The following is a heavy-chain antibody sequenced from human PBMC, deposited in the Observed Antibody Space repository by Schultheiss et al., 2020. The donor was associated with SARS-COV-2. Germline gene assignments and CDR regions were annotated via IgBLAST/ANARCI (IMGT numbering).Heavy chain of an antibody. Sequence: SETLSLTCTVSGGSISSSSYYWGWIRQPPGKGLEWIGYIYYSGSTNYNPSLKSRVTMSLDTSKNQFSLRLSSVTAADTAVYYCARMVSSTTKWFDPWGQGTLVTVSS. CDR2: IYYSGST. V-gene: IGHV4-61*05. J-gene: IGHJ5*02. CDR1: GGSISSSSYY. CDR3: ARMVSSTTKWFDP. D-gene: IGHD2/OR15-2a*01.